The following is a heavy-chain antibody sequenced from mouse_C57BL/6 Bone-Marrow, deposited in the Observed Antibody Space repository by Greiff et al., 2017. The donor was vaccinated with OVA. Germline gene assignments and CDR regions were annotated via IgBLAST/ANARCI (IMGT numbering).Heavy chain of an antibody. J-gene: IGHJ2*01. CDR1: GYTFTSYW. D-gene: IGHD1-1*01. CDR3: ARYYYGSSYGYFDY. CDR2: IYPGSGST. Sequence: VQLQQPGAELVKPGASVKMSCKASGYTFTSYWITWVKQRPGQGLEWIGDIYPGSGSTNYNEKFKSKATLTVDTSSSTAYMQLSSLTSEDSAVYYCARYYYGSSYGYFDYWGKGTTLTVSS. V-gene: IGHV1-55*01.